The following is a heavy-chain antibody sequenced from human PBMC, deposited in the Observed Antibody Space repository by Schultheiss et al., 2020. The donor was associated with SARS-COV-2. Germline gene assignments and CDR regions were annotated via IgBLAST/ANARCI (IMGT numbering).Heavy chain of an antibody. V-gene: IGHV3-11*01. D-gene: IGHD1-26*01. CDR3: ARDTGATTALVF. J-gene: IGHJ4*02. CDR1: GFTFSDHY. Sequence: GGSLRLSCAASGFTFSDHYMDWVRQAPGKGLEWVSYISNSGKGIYYADSVKGRFTISRDNAKNSLYLQMNSLRVEDTAIYYCARDTGATTALVFWGQGTLVTVSS. CDR2: ISNSGKGI.